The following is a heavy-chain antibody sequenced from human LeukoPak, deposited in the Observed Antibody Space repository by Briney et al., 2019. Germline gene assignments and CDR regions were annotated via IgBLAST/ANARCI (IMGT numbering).Heavy chain of an antibody. V-gene: IGHV3-23*01. CDR1: GFTLPYG. CDR2: VSATGYTT. J-gene: IGHJ6*03. Sequence: GGTLRLSCVVSGFTLPYGMSWVRQAPGKGLEWVSYVSATGYTTSYADSVKGRFTISRDNAKNTVFLQMDSLRADDTAVYYCARVLSGRGSLYSYYYYMDVWGKGTTVTISS. D-gene: IGHD3-10*01. CDR3: ARVLSGRGSLYSYYYYMDV.